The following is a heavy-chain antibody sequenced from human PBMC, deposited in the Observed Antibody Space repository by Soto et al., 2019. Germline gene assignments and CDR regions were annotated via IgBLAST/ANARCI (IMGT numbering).Heavy chain of an antibody. CDR3: VRENYYYGMDV. CDR2: INSGGST. V-gene: IGHV3-66*01. Sequence: EVQLVESGGTLVQPGGSLRLSCAASGFDASVNYMTWVRQAPGKGLEWVSAINSGGSTFYADSVKGRFTISRDNSKNTLYLQMNSLRVEDTAMYYCVRENYYYGMDVWGHGTAVTVSS. CDR1: GFDASVNY. J-gene: IGHJ6*02.